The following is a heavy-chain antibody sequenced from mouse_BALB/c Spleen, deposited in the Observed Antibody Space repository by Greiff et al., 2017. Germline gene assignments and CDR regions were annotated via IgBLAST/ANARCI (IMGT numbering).Heavy chain of an antibody. J-gene: IGHJ3*01. V-gene: IGHV2-5-1*01. CDR3: AKRGYGNYDWFAY. Sequence: QVQLQQSGPSLVQPSQSLSITCTVSGFSLTSYGVHWVRQSPGKGLEWLGVIWRGGSTDYNAAFMSRLSITKDNSKSQVFFKMNSLQADDTAIYYCAKRGYGNYDWFAYWGQGTLVTVSA. CDR1: GFSLTSYG. D-gene: IGHD2-10*02. CDR2: IWRGGST.